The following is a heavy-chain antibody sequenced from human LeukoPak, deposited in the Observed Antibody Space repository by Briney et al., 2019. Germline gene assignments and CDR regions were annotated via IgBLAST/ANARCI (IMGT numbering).Heavy chain of an antibody. D-gene: IGHD2-15*01. CDR3: ARRHLYCSGGSCYSDYGMDV. J-gene: IGHJ6*02. Sequence: GESLKISCKGSGYSFTSYWIGWVRQMPGKGLEWMGIIYPGDSDTRYSPSFQGQVTISADKSISTAYLQWSSLKASDTAMYYCARRHLYCSGGSCYSDYGMDVWGQGTTVTVSS. V-gene: IGHV5-51*01. CDR2: IYPGDSDT. CDR1: GYSFTSYW.